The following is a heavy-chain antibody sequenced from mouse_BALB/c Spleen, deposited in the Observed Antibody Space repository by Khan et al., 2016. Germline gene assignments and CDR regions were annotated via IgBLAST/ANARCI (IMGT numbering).Heavy chain of an antibody. CDR1: GFTFSSFG. V-gene: IGHV5-17*02. Sequence: EVELVESGGGLVQPGGSRKLSCAASGFTFSSFGMHWVRQAPEKGLEWVAYISSGSSTIYYADTVKGRFTISRDNPKNTLFLQMTSLRSEATAMYLCARGGNHRYDGSLDHWGQGTSVTVFS. J-gene: IGHJ4*01. D-gene: IGHD2-14*01. CDR2: ISSGSSTI. CDR3: ARGGNHRYDGSLDH.